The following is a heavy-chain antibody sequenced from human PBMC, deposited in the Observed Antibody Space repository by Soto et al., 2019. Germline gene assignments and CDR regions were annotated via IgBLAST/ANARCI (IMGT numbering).Heavy chain of an antibody. Sequence: QPGGSLRLSCSVSGFTFSAYWMHWVRQVPGKGLTWVSRISDDGSTATYADSVKGRFVISRDNAKNNLYLEMNTLRADDAGLYYCARGPRVSSTGTGAHWGRGTLVTVCS. CDR1: GFTFSAYW. CDR3: ARGPRVSSTGTGAH. V-gene: IGHV3-74*01. CDR2: ISDDGSTA. J-gene: IGHJ4*02. D-gene: IGHD1-1*01.